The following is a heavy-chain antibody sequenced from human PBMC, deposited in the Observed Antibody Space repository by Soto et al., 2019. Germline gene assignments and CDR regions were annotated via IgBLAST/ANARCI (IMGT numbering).Heavy chain of an antibody. CDR2: IYDSGST. CDR3: ARQLMY. J-gene: IGHJ4*02. Sequence: SETLSLTCTVSGGSIIDYYWSWIRQPPGKGLEWIGYIYDSGSTYYNSSLKSRVTMSVDTSKNQFSLKLSSVTAADTAVYYCARQLMYWGQGTPVTVSS. D-gene: IGHD6-13*01. CDR1: GGSIIDYY. V-gene: IGHV4-59*08.